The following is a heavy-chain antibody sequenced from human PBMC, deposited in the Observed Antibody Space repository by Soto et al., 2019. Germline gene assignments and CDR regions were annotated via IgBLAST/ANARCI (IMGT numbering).Heavy chain of an antibody. D-gene: IGHD1-26*01. Sequence: QVQLVESGGGVVQPGRSLRLSCAASGFTFSSYGMHWVRQAPGKGLEWVAVIWYDGSNKYYADSVKGRFTISRDNSKNXLYLQMNSLRAEDTAVYYCARGGVGTTRFDWYFDLWGRGTLVTVSS. CDR3: ARGGVGTTRFDWYFDL. V-gene: IGHV3-33*01. CDR2: IWYDGSNK. CDR1: GFTFSSYG. J-gene: IGHJ2*01.